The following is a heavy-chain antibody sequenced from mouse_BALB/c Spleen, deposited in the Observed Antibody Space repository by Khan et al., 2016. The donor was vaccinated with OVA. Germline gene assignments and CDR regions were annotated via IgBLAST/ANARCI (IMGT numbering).Heavy chain of an antibody. CDR1: GYTFTSYV. V-gene: IGHV1S136*01. D-gene: IGHD2-3*01. Sequence: VQLKESGPEVVKPGASVQMSCKASGYTFTSYVMHWVKQKPGQGLEWIGYIYPYNDATKYNEKFNGKATLTSDKSSSTAYMELSSLTSEDSAVYYCAPVDGYSVSVAYWGQGTLVTVSA. CDR2: IYPYNDAT. CDR3: APVDGYSVSVAY. J-gene: IGHJ3*01.